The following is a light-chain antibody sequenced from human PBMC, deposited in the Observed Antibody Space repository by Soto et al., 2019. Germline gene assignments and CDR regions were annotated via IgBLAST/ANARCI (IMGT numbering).Light chain of an antibody. CDR2: DNN. CDR1: SSNIGGNY. Sequence: QPVLTQPPSASGTPGQRVTISCSGSSSNIGGNYEYWYQQLPGTAPKLLIYDNNQRPSGVPDRFSGSKSGTSASLAISGLRSEDEADYYCAAWDDSLSGPVFGGGTQLTVL. J-gene: IGLJ3*02. V-gene: IGLV1-47*02. CDR3: AAWDDSLSGPV.